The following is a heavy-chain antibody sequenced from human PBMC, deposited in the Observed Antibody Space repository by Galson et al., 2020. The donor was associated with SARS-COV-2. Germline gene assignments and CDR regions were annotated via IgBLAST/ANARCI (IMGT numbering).Heavy chain of an antibody. D-gene: IGHD3-10*01. J-gene: IGHJ4*02. Sequence: SGPTLVKPTQTLTLTCTFSGFSLSTSGVGVGWIRQPQGKALEWLALIYWDDDKRYSPSLKSRLTITKDTSKNQVVLTMTNMDPVDTATYYCAHRRGALGGPYFDYWGQGTLVTVSS. V-gene: IGHV2-5*02. CDR1: GFSLSTSGVG. CDR2: IYWDDDK. CDR3: AHRRGALGGPYFDY.